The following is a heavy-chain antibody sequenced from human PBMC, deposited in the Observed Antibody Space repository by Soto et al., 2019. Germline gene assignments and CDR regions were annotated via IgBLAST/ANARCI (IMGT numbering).Heavy chain of an antibody. CDR1: GFTFSSYA. CDR2: ISGSGGST. CDR3: AKAIGYSSPTFDY. J-gene: IGHJ4*02. Sequence: GRSLRLSCAASGFTFSSYAMSWVRQAPGKGLEWVSVISGSGGSTYYADSVKGRFTISRDNSKNTLYLQMNSLRAEDTAIYYCAKAIGYSSPTFDYWGQGTLVTVSS. D-gene: IGHD6-13*01. V-gene: IGHV3-23*01.